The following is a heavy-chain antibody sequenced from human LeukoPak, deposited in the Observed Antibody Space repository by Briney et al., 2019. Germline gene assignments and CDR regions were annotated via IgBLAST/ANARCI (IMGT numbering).Heavy chain of an antibody. J-gene: IGHJ6*03. D-gene: IGHD2-2*02. Sequence: ASVKVSCKASGYTFTSYYMHWVRQATGQGLEWMGWMNPNSGNTGYAQKFQGRVTMTRNTSISTAYMELSSLRSEDTAVYYCARGPLLLYQNYYYYYMDVWGKGTTVTVSS. CDR3: ARGPLLLYQNYYYYYMDV. CDR2: MNPNSGNT. V-gene: IGHV1-8*02. CDR1: GYTFTSYY.